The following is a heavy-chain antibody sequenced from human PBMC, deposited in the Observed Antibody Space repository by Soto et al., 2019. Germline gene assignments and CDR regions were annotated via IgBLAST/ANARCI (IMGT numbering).Heavy chain of an antibody. CDR1: GYTFTSYY. CDR3: ARLGLVATDYYYYGMDV. D-gene: IGHD5-12*01. Sequence: ASVKVSCKASGYTFTSYYMHWVRQAPGQGLEWMGIINPSGGSTSYAQKFQGRVTMTRDTSTSTVYMELSSLRSEDTAVYCCARLGLVATDYYYYGMDVWGQGTTVTVSS. CDR2: INPSGGST. J-gene: IGHJ6*02. V-gene: IGHV1-46*01.